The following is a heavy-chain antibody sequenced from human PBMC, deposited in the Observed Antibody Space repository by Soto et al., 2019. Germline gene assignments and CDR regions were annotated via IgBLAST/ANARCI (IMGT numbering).Heavy chain of an antibody. CDR2: IIPIFGTT. V-gene: IGHV1-69*06. CDR1: GVTFGSDA. CDR3: ARDRTDSGYYTNWLNP. Sequence: SVKVSCKASGVTFGSDAITWVRQAPGQGLEWVGRIIPIFGTTNYAQNLQGRVTISADKSTLTSYMELHSLTSDDTALYYCARDRTDSGYYTNWLNPWGQGTQVTVSS. J-gene: IGHJ5*02. D-gene: IGHD3-22*01.